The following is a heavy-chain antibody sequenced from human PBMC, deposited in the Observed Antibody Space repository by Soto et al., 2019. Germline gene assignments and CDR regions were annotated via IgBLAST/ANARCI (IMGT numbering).Heavy chain of an antibody. J-gene: IGHJ4*02. D-gene: IGHD2-2*01. V-gene: IGHV3-23*01. CDR3: AKGVVPAAKLRWSGEYYFDY. CDR1: GFTFSSYA. CDR2: ISGSGGST. Sequence: EVQLLESGGGLVQPGGSLRLSCAASGFTFSSYAMSWVRQAPGKGLEWVSAISGSGGSTYYADSVKGRFTISRDNSKNTLYLQRNSLRAEDTAVYYCAKGVVPAAKLRWSGEYYFDYWGQGTLVTVSS.